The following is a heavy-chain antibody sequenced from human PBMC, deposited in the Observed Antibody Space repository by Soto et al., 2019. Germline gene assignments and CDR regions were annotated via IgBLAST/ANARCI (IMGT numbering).Heavy chain of an antibody. D-gene: IGHD1-26*01. CDR1: GFTFSSYA. Sequence: GGSLRLSCAASGFTFSSYAMSWVRQAPGKGLEWVSAISGGGGSTYYADSVKGRFTISRDNSKNTLYLQMNSLRAEDTAVYYCAKDTHRYSGSYWFDPWGQGTLVTVSS. V-gene: IGHV3-23*01. CDR2: ISGGGGST. CDR3: AKDTHRYSGSYWFDP. J-gene: IGHJ5*02.